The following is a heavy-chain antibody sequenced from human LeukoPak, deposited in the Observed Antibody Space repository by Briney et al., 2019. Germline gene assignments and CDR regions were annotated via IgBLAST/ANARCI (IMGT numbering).Heavy chain of an antibody. D-gene: IGHD3-10*01. J-gene: IGHJ4*02. CDR3: ARVYGYGSGSYYTPLSFDY. V-gene: IGHV1-18*01. CDR1: GYTFTSYG. CDR2: ISAYNGNT. Sequence: ASVKVSCKASGYTFTSYGISWVRQAPGQGLEWMGWISAYNGNTNYAQKLQGRVTMTTDTSTSTAYMELRSLRSDDTAVYYCARVYGYGSGSYYTPLSFDYWGQGTLVTVSS.